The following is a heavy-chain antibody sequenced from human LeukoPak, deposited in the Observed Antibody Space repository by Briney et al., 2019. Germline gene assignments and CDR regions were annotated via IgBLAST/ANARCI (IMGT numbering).Heavy chain of an antibody. CDR1: RFTFSSYW. Sequence: GGSLRLSCAASRFTFSSYWMTWVRQAPGKGLEWVANIKQDGSEKYYVDSVKGRFTISRDNAKNSLYLQMNSLRAEDTAVYYCARVGGTNPTWGQGTLVTVSS. CDR3: ARVGGTNPT. CDR2: IKQDGSEK. V-gene: IGHV3-7*01. J-gene: IGHJ4*02. D-gene: IGHD1-26*01.